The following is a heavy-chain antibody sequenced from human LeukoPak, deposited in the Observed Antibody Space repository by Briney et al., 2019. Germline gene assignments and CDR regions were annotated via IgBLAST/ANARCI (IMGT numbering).Heavy chain of an antibody. V-gene: IGHV4-39*01. J-gene: IGHJ4*02. D-gene: IGHD6-13*01. CDR2: IYYSGST. CDR3: ARRGAAAGSYYIDY. Sequence: SETLSLTCTVSGGSISSSSYYWGWIRQPPGKGLEWIGSIYYSGSTHYNPSLKSRVTISVDTSKNQFSLKLSSVTAADTAVYYCARRGAAAGSYYIDYWGQGTLVTVSS. CDR1: GGSISSSSYY.